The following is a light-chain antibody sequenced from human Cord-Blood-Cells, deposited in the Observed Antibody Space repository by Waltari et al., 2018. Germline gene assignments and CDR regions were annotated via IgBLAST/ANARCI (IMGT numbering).Light chain of an antibody. CDR3: QQLNSYPIT. J-gene: IGKJ5*01. CDR1: QGIRSY. Sequence: DIQLTQSPSFLSASVGDRVTITCRASQGIRSYLAWYQQKPGKAPKLLIYAASTLQSGVPSRVSGSGSGTEFTLTISSRQPEDFATYYCQQLNSYPITFGQGTRLEIK. CDR2: AAS. V-gene: IGKV1-9*01.